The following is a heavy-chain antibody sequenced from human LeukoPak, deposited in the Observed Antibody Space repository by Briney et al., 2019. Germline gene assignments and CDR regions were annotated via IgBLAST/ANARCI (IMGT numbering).Heavy chain of an antibody. V-gene: IGHV3-30*02. Sequence: GGSLRLSCAASGFTFSSYSMHWVRQAPGKGLEWVAFIRYDGSNKYYADSVKGRFTISRDNSKNTLYLQMNSLRAEDTAVYYCARVEEYYYDRSGYYEDYWGQGTLVTVSS. CDR3: ARVEEYYYDRSGYYEDY. D-gene: IGHD3-22*01. CDR2: IRYDGSNK. J-gene: IGHJ4*02. CDR1: GFTFSSYS.